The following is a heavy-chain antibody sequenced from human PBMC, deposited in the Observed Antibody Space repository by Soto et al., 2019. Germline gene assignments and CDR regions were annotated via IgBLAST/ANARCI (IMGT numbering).Heavy chain of an antibody. V-gene: IGHV2-5*01. Sequence: QITLKESGPTLVKPTQTLTLTCTFSGFSLSISGVGVGWIRQPPGKALEWLALIFSNDDKRYSPSLKSRLTSATDTSKNQVVLIMTNMDPVDTATYYCSHIRGSGLFGMDVWGQGTTVTVSS. CDR2: IFSNDDK. D-gene: IGHD3-10*01. J-gene: IGHJ6*02. CDR1: GFSLSISGVG. CDR3: SHIRGSGLFGMDV.